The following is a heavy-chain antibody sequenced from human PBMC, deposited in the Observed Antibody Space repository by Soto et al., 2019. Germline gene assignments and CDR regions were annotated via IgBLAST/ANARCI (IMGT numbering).Heavy chain of an antibody. CDR1: GGTFSSYA. J-gene: IGHJ4*02. D-gene: IGHD5-18*01. V-gene: IGHV1-69*13. CDR3: ARSVDTAMVTVDY. CDR2: IIPIFGTA. Sequence: SVKVSCKASGGTFSSYAIRWVRQAPGQGLEWMGGIIPIFGTANYAQKFQGRVTITADESTSTAYMELSSLRSEDTAVHYCARSVDTAMVTVDYWGQGTLVTVSS.